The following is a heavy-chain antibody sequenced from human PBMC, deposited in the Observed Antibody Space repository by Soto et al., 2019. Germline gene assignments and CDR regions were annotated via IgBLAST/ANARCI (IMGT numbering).Heavy chain of an antibody. J-gene: IGHJ4*02. CDR2: ISGSGVSA. CDR3: AKEGTYYVFDY. V-gene: IGHV3-23*01. CDR1: GFTFSSYV. Sequence: EVQLLESGGGLVQPGGSLRLSCAASGFTFSSYVMNCVRQAPGKGLEWVSAISGSGVSAYYADSVKGRFTISRDNSKNTLYLQMNSLRAEDTAVYYCAKEGTYYVFDYWGQGTLAAVSS. D-gene: IGHD1-26*01.